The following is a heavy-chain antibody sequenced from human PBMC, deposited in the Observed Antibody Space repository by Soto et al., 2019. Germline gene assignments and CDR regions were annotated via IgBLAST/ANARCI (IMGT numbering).Heavy chain of an antibody. CDR1: GFTFSTFA. D-gene: IGHD3-22*01. J-gene: IGHJ4*02. CDR3: AKCSGLIRTAYYFDY. CDR2: ISGSGGST. Sequence: VQLLESGGGLVQPGGSLRLSCAASGFTFSTFAMSWVRQAPGKGLEWVSTISGSGGSTYYADSVKGRFTISRDNFKNTLSLQMNSLRVEDTAVYYCAKCSGLIRTAYYFDYWGQGTLVTVSS. V-gene: IGHV3-23*01.